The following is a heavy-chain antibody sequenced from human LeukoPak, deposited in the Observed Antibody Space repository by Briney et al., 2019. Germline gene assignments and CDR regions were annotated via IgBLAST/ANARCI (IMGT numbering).Heavy chain of an antibody. CDR3: ARYSVGQWLVDY. CDR2: ISAYNGNT. CDR1: GYTFTNYG. Sequence: ASVKVSCKASGYTFTNYGISWVRQAPGQGLEWMGWISAYNGNTNYAQKLQGRVTMTTDTSTSTAYMELRSLRSDDTAVYYCARYSVGQWLVDYWGQGTLVTVSS. D-gene: IGHD6-19*01. V-gene: IGHV1-18*01. J-gene: IGHJ4*02.